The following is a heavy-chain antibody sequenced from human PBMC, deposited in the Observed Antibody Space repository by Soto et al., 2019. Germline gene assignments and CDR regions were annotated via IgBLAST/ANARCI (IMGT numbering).Heavy chain of an antibody. CDR3: AGGGRSIPNWFDP. CDR1: GGTCSSYA. CDR2: IIPIFGTA. Sequence: ASLKVSCNASGGTCSSYAISWVLQAPGQGLEWMGGIIPIFGTANYAQKFQGRVTITADESTSTAYMELSSLRSEDTAVYYCAGGGRSIPNWFDPWGQGTLVTVS. D-gene: IGHD2-2*02. J-gene: IGHJ5*02. V-gene: IGHV1-69*13.